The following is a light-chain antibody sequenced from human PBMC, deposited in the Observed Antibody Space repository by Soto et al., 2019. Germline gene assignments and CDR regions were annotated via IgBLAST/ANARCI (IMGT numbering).Light chain of an antibody. V-gene: IGKV1-39*01. CDR1: QNINSF. CDR2: TAS. Sequence: DIQMTQSPSSLSASIGDRVTITCRASQNINSFLNWYQQKPGKAPKLLIYTASTLQGGVPSRFSGSGSGTAFTLTISSLQPEDFATYFCQQSYATPLTFGPGTKVDLK. J-gene: IGKJ3*01. CDR3: QQSYATPLT.